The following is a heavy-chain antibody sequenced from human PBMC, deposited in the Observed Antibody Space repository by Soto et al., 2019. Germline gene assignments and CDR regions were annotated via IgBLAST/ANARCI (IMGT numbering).Heavy chain of an antibody. CDR2: ISSSGNTM. CDR3: ARGAFTSGSGDTFDI. CDR1: GFTFITYE. V-gene: IGHV3-48*03. D-gene: IGHD3-10*01. Sequence: GGSMRLSCAASGFTFITYEMNWVRQAPGKGLEWVSYISSSGNTMYYADSVKGRFTVSRDNAKNSLYLQMNGLRAEDTAVYYCARGAFTSGSGDTFDICGQGTMVTVSS. J-gene: IGHJ3*02.